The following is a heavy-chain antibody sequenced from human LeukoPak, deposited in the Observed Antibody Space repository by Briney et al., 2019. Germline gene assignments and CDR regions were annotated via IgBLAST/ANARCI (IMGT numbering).Heavy chain of an antibody. CDR3: AKDWSGYYGSGSYYNN. CDR2: IRYDGSNK. CDR1: GFTFSSYG. Sequence: PGGSLRLSCAASGFTFSSYGMHWVRQAPGKGLEWVAFIRYDGSNKYYADSVKGRFTISRDNSKNTLYLQMNSLRAEDTAVYYCAKDWSGYYGSGSYYNNWGQGTLVTVSS. V-gene: IGHV3-30*02. D-gene: IGHD3-10*01. J-gene: IGHJ4*02.